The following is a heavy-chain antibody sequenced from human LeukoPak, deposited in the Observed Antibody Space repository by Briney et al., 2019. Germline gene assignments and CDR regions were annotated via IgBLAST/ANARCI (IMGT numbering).Heavy chain of an antibody. D-gene: IGHD2-2*01. CDR3: ARVSVFSRRAFDI. J-gene: IGHJ3*02. CDR1: GGSISSGDYS. CDR2: IYYSGST. Sequence: PSQTLSLTCTVSGGSISSGDYSWSWIRQPPGQGLEWIGYIYYSGSTYYNPSLKSRVTISVDTSKNQFSLKLSSVTAADTAVYYCARVSVFSRRAFDIWGQGTMVTVSS. V-gene: IGHV4-30-4*01.